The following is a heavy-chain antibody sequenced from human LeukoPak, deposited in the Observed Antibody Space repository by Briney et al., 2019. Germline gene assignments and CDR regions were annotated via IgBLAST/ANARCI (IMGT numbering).Heavy chain of an antibody. J-gene: IGHJ6*03. Sequence: GGSLRLSCAASGFTFSDYYMSWIRQAPGKGLEWVSYISSSGSTIYYADSVKGRFTSSRDNAKNTLYLQMNSLKGDDTAVYYCAKDSAFYYIDVWGKGTTVIISS. CDR3: AKDSAFYYIDV. CDR2: ISSSGSTI. V-gene: IGHV3-11*04. D-gene: IGHD3-10*01. CDR1: GFTFSDYY.